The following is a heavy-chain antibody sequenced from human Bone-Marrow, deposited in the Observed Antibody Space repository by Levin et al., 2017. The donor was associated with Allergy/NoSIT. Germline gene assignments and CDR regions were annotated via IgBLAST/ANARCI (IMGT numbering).Heavy chain of an antibody. V-gene: IGHV4-39*01. Sequence: PSETLSLTCTVSGGSISSSSYYWGWIRQPPGKGLEWIGSIYYSGSTYYNPSLKSRVTISVDTSKNQFSLKLSSVTAADTAVYYCARPGERGSGSYYAFDIWGQGTMVTVSS. CDR2: IYYSGST. CDR1: GGSISSSSYY. CDR3: ARPGERGSGSYYAFDI. J-gene: IGHJ3*02. D-gene: IGHD3-10*01.